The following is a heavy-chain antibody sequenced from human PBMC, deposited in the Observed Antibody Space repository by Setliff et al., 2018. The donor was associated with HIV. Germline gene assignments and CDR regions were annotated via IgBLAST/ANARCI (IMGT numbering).Heavy chain of an antibody. J-gene: IGHJ6*02. CDR1: GGSISSGGYY. CDR3: VRERRRSPLSYGLDV. Sequence: SETLSLTCTVSGGSISSGGYYWNWIRQYPVKGLEWIGHIYYNGRTLFNPALGTRLNMSVDTSENQFSLHLNSVTAEDTAVYYCVRERRRSPLSYGLDVWGQGTTVTVSS. CDR2: IYYNGRT. V-gene: IGHV4-31*03.